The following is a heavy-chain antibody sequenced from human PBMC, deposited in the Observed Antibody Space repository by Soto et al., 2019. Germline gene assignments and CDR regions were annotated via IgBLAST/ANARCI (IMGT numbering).Heavy chain of an antibody. CDR1: GFTFRSYG. CDR3: ATTRDDFGDFYYGLDV. Sequence: GGSLRLSCAASGFTFRSYGMHWVRQAPGKGLEWVAVISYDGANKYYADSVKGRFTVSRDNSKNTLYLQMNSLRVEDTAVYYCATTRDDFGDFYYGLDVWGQGTTVTVSS. J-gene: IGHJ6*02. D-gene: IGHD4-17*01. CDR2: ISYDGANK. V-gene: IGHV3-30*03.